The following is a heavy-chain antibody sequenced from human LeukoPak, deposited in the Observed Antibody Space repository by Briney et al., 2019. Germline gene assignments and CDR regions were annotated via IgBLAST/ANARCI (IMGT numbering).Heavy chain of an antibody. CDR3: ATAKYRSGWYGALDI. J-gene: IGHJ3*02. CDR1: GYTFTSYY. Sequence: GASVKVSCKASGYTFTSYYIHWVRQAPGKGLEWMGGFDPEDGETIYAQKFQGRVTMTEDTSTDTAYMELSSLRSEDTAVYYCATAKYRSGWYGALDIWGQGTMVTVSS. CDR2: FDPEDGET. V-gene: IGHV1-24*01. D-gene: IGHD6-19*01.